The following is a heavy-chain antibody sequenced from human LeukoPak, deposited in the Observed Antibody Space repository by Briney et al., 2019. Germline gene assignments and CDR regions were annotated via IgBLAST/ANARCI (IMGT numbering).Heavy chain of an antibody. J-gene: IGHJ3*02. V-gene: IGHV4-59*01. Sequence: SETLSLTCTVSGGSISSYYWSWIRQPPGKGLEWIGYIYYSGSTNYNPSLKSRVTISVDTSKNQFSLKLSSVTAADTAVYYCARSRRFLDWFDAFDIWGQGTMVTVSS. CDR1: GGSISSYY. CDR2: IYYSGST. D-gene: IGHD3-3*01. CDR3: ARSRRFLDWFDAFDI.